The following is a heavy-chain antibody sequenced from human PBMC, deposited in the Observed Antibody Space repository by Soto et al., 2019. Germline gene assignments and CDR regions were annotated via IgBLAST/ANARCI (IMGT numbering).Heavy chain of an antibody. CDR2: IKQDGSEI. Sequence: GGSLRLSCAASGFTFSDYWMSWVRQAPGKGLEWVANIKQDGSEIYYVDSVQGRFTISRDNAKNSLYLQLTSLRAEDTAVYYCVRDLLAEQWLVWVFDSWGQGTLVTVSS. CDR3: VRDLLAEQWLVWVFDS. D-gene: IGHD6-19*01. V-gene: IGHV3-7*05. J-gene: IGHJ4*02. CDR1: GFTFSDYW.